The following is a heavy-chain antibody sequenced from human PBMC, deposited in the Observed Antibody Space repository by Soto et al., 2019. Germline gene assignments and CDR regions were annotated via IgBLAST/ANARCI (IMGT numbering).Heavy chain of an antibody. D-gene: IGHD1-1*01. CDR1: GDSVSSNSAA. Sequence: PSQTLSLTCALSGDSVSSNSAAWNCIRQSPSRGLEWLGRTYYRSKWYNDYAVFVKSRITINPDTSKNQFSLHLNSVTPEDTAVYYCARESVQLGAFDVWGQGTMVTVSS. CDR3: ARESVQLGAFDV. CDR2: TYYRSKWYN. V-gene: IGHV6-1*01. J-gene: IGHJ3*01.